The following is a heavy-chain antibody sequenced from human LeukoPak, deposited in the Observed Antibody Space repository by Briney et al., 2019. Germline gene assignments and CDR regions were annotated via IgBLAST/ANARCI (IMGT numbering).Heavy chain of an antibody. CDR1: GFTFSDYY. V-gene: IGHV3-11*01. CDR2: ISSSGSTI. CDR3: ARDRVASLYYYYYMDV. J-gene: IGHJ6*03. D-gene: IGHD5-12*01. Sequence: GGSLRLSCAASGFTFSDYYMSWIRQAPGKGLEWVSHISSSGSTIYYADSVKGRFTISRDNAKNSLYLQMNSLRAEDTAVYYCARDRVASLYYYYYMDVWGKGTTVTISS.